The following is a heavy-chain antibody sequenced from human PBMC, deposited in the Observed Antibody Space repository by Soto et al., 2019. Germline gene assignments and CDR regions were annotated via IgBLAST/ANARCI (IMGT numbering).Heavy chain of an antibody. Sequence: HVQLVQSEAEVRKPGASVKVSCKASGYTFSTHVISWVRQAPGQGLQWMGWISAYNGDTNYAQKFQGRLTVTTDTSTSTACMELENLRSDDTAVYYCAKAEDDILTAYPYYFDYWGQGTLVTVSS. CDR3: AKAEDDILTAYPYYFDY. CDR2: ISAYNGDT. V-gene: IGHV1-18*01. CDR1: GYTFSTHV. D-gene: IGHD3-9*01. J-gene: IGHJ4*02.